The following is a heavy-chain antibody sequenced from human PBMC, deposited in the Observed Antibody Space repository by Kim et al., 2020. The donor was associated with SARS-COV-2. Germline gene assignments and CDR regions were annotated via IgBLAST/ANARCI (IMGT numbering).Heavy chain of an antibody. J-gene: IGHJ4*02. CDR1: GFTFSTSR. CDR2: VSTDGTYV. D-gene: IGHD3-10*02. Sequence: GGSLRLSCTASGFTFSTSRMDWVRQAPGKGLVWVSRVSTDGTYVLDADSVKGRFTISRDNAKNTLYLQMNSLRAEDTGIYHCVKGGLFDFEDWGQGAMVTVSS. V-gene: IGHV3-74*01. CDR3: VKGGLFDFED.